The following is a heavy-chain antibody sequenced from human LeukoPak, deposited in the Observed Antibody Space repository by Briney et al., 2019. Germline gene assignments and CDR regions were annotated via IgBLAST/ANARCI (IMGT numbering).Heavy chain of an antibody. CDR3: AREDLGCSSSWYQVYYYYGMDV. CDR1: GDIFSSNSAA. Sequence: SQTLSLTCAVSGDIFSSNSAAWDWLRQSPSRGLEGLVRTYYRSNVYNDYAVSVKSRITINPDTSKNQFSLQLNSVTPEDTAVYYCAREDLGCSSSWYQVYYYYGMDVWGQGTTVTVSS. D-gene: IGHD6-13*01. CDR2: TYYRSNVYN. V-gene: IGHV6-1*01. J-gene: IGHJ6*02.